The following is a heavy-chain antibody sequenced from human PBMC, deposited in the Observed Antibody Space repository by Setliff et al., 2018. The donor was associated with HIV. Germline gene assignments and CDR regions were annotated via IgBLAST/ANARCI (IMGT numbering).Heavy chain of an antibody. CDR2: IRQDGGET. J-gene: IGHJ4*02. CDR3: AKDSEFFPAPDRSGYMDH. CDR1: GFIFTDYW. D-gene: IGHD5-12*01. Sequence: PGGSLRLSCVTSGFIFTDYWMSWVRQAPGKGLEWVANIRQDGGETHYVDSVKGRFTISRDNAKNSLYLQIDSLRAEDTAVYYCAKDSEFFPAPDRSGYMDHWGQGIPVTVSS. V-gene: IGHV3-7*01.